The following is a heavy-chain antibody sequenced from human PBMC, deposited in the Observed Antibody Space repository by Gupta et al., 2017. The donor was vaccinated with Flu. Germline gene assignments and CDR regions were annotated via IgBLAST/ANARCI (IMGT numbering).Heavy chain of an antibody. V-gene: IGHV3-9*01. D-gene: IGHD6-13*01. J-gene: IGHJ4*02. CDR2: ISWNSGSK. Sequence: RGPGRGLEWVAGISWNSGSKMYSASVRGRFSISRDNAKNSLDLQMSGLRVDDTALYFCVRXKXSGTVVXSAGVAADGPFDHWGQGSLVSVSS. CDR3: VRXKXSGTVVXSAGVAADGPFDH.